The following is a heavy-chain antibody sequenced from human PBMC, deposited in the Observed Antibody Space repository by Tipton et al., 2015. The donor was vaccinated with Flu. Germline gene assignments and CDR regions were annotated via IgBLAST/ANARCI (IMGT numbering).Heavy chain of an antibody. Sequence: TLSLTCTVSGGSISSYYWSWIRQPPGKGLEWIGYIYYSGSTNYNPSLKSRVTISVDTSKNQFSLKLSSVTAADTAVYYCARDLGGNYYDSSGYYSFDYWGQGTLVTVSS. CDR3: ARDLGGNYYDSSGYYSFDY. D-gene: IGHD3-22*01. CDR2: IYYSGST. V-gene: IGHV4-59*12. J-gene: IGHJ4*02. CDR1: GGSISSYY.